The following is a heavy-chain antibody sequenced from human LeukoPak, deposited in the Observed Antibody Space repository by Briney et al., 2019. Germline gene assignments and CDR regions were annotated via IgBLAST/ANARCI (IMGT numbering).Heavy chain of an antibody. CDR1: GGVFTKYV. Sequence: ASVEVSCKASGGVFTKYVFHWVRQAPGQGPEWMGEISPLLGTGNYAQKFQGRVTITADTSTSAAYMELNSLKSEDTAVYYCAIRGPSRSLFGFDIWGQGTMVTVSS. J-gene: IGHJ3*02. CDR3: AIRGPSRSLFGFDI. CDR2: ISPLLGTG. D-gene: IGHD2-2*01. V-gene: IGHV1-69*06.